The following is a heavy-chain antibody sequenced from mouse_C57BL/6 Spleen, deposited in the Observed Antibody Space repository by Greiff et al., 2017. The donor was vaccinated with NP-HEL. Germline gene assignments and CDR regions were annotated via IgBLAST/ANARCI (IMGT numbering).Heavy chain of an antibody. CDR3: ARGEYGNYWYFDV. D-gene: IGHD2-10*02. Sequence: QVQLQQPGAELVMPGASVKLSCKASGYTFTSYWMHWVKQRPGQGLEWIGEIDPSDSYTNYNQKFKGKSTLTVDKSSSTAYMQLSSLTSEDSAVYYCARGEYGNYWYFDVWGTGTTVTVSS. CDR2: IDPSDSYT. J-gene: IGHJ1*03. V-gene: IGHV1-69*01. CDR1: GYTFTSYW.